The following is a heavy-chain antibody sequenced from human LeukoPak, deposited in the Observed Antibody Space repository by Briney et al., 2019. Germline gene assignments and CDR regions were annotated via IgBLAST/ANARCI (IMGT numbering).Heavy chain of an antibody. CDR1: GGSFSGYY. D-gene: IGHD3-22*01. CDR3: ARGYRSADYYDSSGYYYFDY. Sequence: SETLSLTCAVYGGSFSGYYWSWIRQPPGKGLEWIGEINHSGSTNYNPSLKSRVTISVDTSKNQFSLKLSSVTAADTAVYYCARGYRSADYYDSSGYYYFDYWGQGTLVTVSS. J-gene: IGHJ4*02. CDR2: INHSGST. V-gene: IGHV4-34*01.